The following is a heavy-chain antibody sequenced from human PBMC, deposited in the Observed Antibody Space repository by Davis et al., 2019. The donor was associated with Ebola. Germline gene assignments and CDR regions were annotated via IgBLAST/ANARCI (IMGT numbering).Heavy chain of an antibody. D-gene: IGHD2-15*01. CDR2: IWYDGSNK. CDR1: GFNFSNYG. Sequence: PGGSLRLSCAASGFNFSNYGMHWVRQAPGKGLEWVAVIWYDGSNKYYADSVKGRFTISRDNSKNTLYLQMNSLRAEDTAVYYCAGYCSGGSCYSPLYYYGMDVWGKGTTVTVSS. J-gene: IGHJ6*04. V-gene: IGHV3-33*08. CDR3: AGYCSGGSCYSPLYYYGMDV.